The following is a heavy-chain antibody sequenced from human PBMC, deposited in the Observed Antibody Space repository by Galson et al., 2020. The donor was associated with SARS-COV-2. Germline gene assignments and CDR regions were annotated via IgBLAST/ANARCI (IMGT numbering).Heavy chain of an antibody. CDR2: IHYSGST. Sequence: SETLSLTCTVSGDSISSSSNYWGRNRQPPGKGLEWIGSIHYSGSTYYNPSLKSRVTISVDTAKNQFSLKLSSVTAADTAVYYCARQKYDILTEGIFDIWGQGTMVTVSS. CDR1: GDSISSSSNY. V-gene: IGHV4-39*01. D-gene: IGHD3-9*01. J-gene: IGHJ3*02. CDR3: ARQKYDILTEGIFDI.